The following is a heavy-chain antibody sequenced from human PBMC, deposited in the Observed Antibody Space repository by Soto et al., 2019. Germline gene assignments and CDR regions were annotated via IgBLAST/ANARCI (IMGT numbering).Heavy chain of an antibody. Sequence: SETLSLTCAVSGGSISSSSYYWGWIRQPPGKGLEWIGSIFYSGSTYYNPSLKSRVTISVDTSKNQFSLKLNSVTAADTALYYCARGRPSYYYDSGTYYPLHYLDCWGRGTLVTVSS. V-gene: IGHV4-39*07. CDR2: IFYSGST. CDR1: GGSISSSSYY. CDR3: ARGRPSYYYDSGTYYPLHYLDC. J-gene: IGHJ4*02. D-gene: IGHD3-22*01.